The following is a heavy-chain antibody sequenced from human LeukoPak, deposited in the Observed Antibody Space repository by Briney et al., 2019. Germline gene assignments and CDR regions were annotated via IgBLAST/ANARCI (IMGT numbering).Heavy chain of an antibody. J-gene: IGHJ6*02. CDR3: AKDEDIAVAGQAYYGMDV. CDR2: ISSSSSYI. D-gene: IGHD6-19*01. Sequence: PGGSLRLSCAASRFTFSSYSMNWVRQAPGKGLEWVSSISSSSSYIYYADSVKGRFTISRDNSKNSLYLQMNSLRTEDTALYYCAKDEDIAVAGQAYYGMDVWGQGTTVTVSS. V-gene: IGHV3-21*04. CDR1: RFTFSSYS.